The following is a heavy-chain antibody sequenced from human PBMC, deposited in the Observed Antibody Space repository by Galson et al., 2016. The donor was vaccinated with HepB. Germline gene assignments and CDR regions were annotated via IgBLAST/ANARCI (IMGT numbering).Heavy chain of an antibody. CDR1: GFIFSTYW. D-gene: IGHD1-7*01. Sequence: SLRLSCAASGFIFSTYWMSWVRQAPGKGLEWVSSISSSSSYIYYADSVKGRFTISRDNAKNSLYLQMNSLRAEDTAVYYCARANYLHGFAPWGQGTLVTVSS. CDR3: ARANYLHGFAP. CDR2: ISSSSSYI. J-gene: IGHJ5*02. V-gene: IGHV3-21*01.